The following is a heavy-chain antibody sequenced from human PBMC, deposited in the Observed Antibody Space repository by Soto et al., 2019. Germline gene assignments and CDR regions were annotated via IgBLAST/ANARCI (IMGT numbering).Heavy chain of an antibody. Sequence: PSETLSLTWSVSGGCIGSGGYYWSWIRQHPGKGLERIGNIYKRGSTYYNPSHTSRGLRSVDRSKNQCSRKLSSVTGADGGVYYCARDAYYESSGALGPWGQGTLVTVSS. CDR2: IYKRGST. CDR3: ARDAYYESSGALGP. V-gene: IGHV4-31*02. J-gene: IGHJ5*02. D-gene: IGHD3-22*01. CDR1: GGCIGSGGYY.